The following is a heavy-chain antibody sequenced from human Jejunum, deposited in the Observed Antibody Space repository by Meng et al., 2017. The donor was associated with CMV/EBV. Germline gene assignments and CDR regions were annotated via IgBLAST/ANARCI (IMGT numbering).Heavy chain of an antibody. J-gene: IGHJ4*02. Sequence: FTFSLYAMSWVRQAPGKGLEWVSVISGSGSTTHYADSVKGRFTISRDNSKNTLYLQMNSLRPEDTAVYYCAKDASLPGAGAEFDFWGQGTLVTVSS. CDR2: ISGSGSTT. D-gene: IGHD6-13*01. CDR3: AKDASLPGAGAEFDF. V-gene: IGHV3-23*01. CDR1: FTFSLYA.